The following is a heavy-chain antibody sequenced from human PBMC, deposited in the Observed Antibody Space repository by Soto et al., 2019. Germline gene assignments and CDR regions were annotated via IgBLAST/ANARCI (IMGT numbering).Heavy chain of an antibody. CDR1: GFTFRDYG. CDR2: ISHHGLKE. J-gene: IGHJ4*02. V-gene: IGHV3-30*18. Sequence: QVQLVESGGGVVRPGRPLRLSCVASGFTFRDYGMHWVRQAPGKGLEWVAGISHHGLKEHYADSVKGRFTISRDNSKKTVYLQLNSLRGDDTAVYYCAKDWVGLINKYYFESWGQGTLVTVSS. D-gene: IGHD7-27*01. CDR3: AKDWVGLINKYYFES.